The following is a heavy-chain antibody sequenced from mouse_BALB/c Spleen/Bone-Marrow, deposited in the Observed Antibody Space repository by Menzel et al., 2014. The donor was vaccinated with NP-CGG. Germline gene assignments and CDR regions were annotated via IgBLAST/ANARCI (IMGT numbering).Heavy chain of an antibody. V-gene: IGHV4-1*02. CDR2: INPDSSTI. CDR3: ARLGYYGGFAY. D-gene: IGHD2-3*01. Sequence: DVKLQESGGGLVQPGGSLKLSCAASGFDFSSYWMSWVRQAPGKGLEWIGEINPDSSTINYTPSLKDKFIISRDNAKKTLFLQMSKVRSEDTALYYCARLGYYGGFAYWGQGTLVTVSA. CDR1: GFDFSSYW. J-gene: IGHJ3*01.